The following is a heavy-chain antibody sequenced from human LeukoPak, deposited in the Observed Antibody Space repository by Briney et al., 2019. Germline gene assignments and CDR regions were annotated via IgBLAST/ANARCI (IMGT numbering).Heavy chain of an antibody. Sequence: PVGSLRLSCAVSGFTVSNYAMSLVRPAPGKGLEWVSALSLGGVNTYYADSVKGRFTISRDNSKNTLYLQMNSLRAEDTAVYYCAKDDGDYAKGYYFDYWGQGTLVTVSS. CDR3: AKDDGDYAKGYYFDY. J-gene: IGHJ4*02. D-gene: IGHD4-17*01. CDR2: LSLGGVNT. CDR1: GFTVSNYA. V-gene: IGHV3-23*01.